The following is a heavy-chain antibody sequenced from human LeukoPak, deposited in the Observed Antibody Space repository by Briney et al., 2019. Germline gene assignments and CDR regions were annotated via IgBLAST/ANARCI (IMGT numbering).Heavy chain of an antibody. D-gene: IGHD6-6*01. J-gene: IGHJ6*02. Sequence: PGGSLRLSCAASGFTFSRNWMHWGRQVPGKGLVWVPRVNRDGSTTTYADSVKGRFTISRDNGKNTVYLQMNSLRAEDTAVYYCATDVHYGMDVWGQGTTVSVSS. CDR2: VNRDGSTT. CDR3: ATDVHYGMDV. CDR1: GFTFSRNW. V-gene: IGHV3-74*01.